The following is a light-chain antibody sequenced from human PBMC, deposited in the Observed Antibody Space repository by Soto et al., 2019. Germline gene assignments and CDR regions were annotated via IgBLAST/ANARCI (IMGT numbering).Light chain of an antibody. CDR1: QSVSSSY. V-gene: IGKV3-20*01. CDR2: GTS. CDR3: QQYGTSALT. Sequence: PSPLSLFPGEKTTFFFTAIQSVSSSYLVWYQQRPGQPPRLLIYGTSTRAAGISDRFSGSGSGTDFTLTIYRLEPGDSAVYYCQQYGTSALTFGGGTKV. J-gene: IGKJ4*01.